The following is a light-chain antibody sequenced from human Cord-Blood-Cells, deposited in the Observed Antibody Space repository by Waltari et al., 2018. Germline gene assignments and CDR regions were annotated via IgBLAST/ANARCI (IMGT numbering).Light chain of an antibody. V-gene: IGKV3-11*01. Sequence: EIVLPQSPATLPLSPGERATLTCRASQSVSSYLAWYQQKPGQAPRLLIYDASNRATGIPARFSGSGSGTDFTLTISSLEPEDFAVYYCQQRSNWPITFGQGTRLEIK. CDR3: QQRSNWPIT. CDR2: DAS. CDR1: QSVSSY. J-gene: IGKJ5*01.